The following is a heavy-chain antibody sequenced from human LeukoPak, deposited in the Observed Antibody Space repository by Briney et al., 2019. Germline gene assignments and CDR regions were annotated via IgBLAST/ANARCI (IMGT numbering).Heavy chain of an antibody. CDR1: GYTFTGYY. J-gene: IGHJ4*02. D-gene: IGHD5-24*01. V-gene: IGHV1-2*06. Sequence: ASVTVSCKASGYTFTGYYMHWVRQAPGQGLEWMGRINPNSGGTNYAQKFQGRVTMTSDTSISKPYKELSRLRSNNTAGYNCAKEFSEMATTPRDYWGQGTRVTVPS. CDR2: INPNSGGT. CDR3: AKEFSEMATTPRDY.